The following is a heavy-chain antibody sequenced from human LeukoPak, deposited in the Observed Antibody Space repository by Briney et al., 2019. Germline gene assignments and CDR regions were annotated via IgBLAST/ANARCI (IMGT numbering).Heavy chain of an antibody. J-gene: IGHJ4*02. CDR3: AKGPYSYGSYFDY. CDR2: IWYDGRDK. D-gene: IGHD5-18*01. CDR1: GFTFSGCG. Sequence: PGGSLRLSCAASGFTFSGCGMHWVRQAPGKGLEWVAFIWYDGRDKYYADSVKGQFTISRDNSKNTLYLQMSSLRAEDTAVYYCAKGPYSYGSYFDYWGQGTLVTVSS. V-gene: IGHV3-30*02.